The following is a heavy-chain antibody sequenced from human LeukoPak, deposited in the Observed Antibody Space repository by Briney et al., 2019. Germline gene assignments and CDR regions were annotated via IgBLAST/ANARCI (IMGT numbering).Heavy chain of an antibody. D-gene: IGHD3-10*02. CDR1: GFTFSSYE. Sequence: QPGGSLRLSCAASGFTFSSYEMNCVRQAPGKGREWVSYISSSGSTIYYADSVKGRFTISRDNAKNSLYLQMNSLRAEDTAVYYCAELGITMIGGVWGKGTTVTISS. J-gene: IGHJ6*04. CDR2: ISSSGSTI. V-gene: IGHV3-48*03. CDR3: AELGITMIGGV.